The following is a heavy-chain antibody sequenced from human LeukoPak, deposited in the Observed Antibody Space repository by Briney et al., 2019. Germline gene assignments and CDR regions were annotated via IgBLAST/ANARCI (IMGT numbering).Heavy chain of an antibody. V-gene: IGHV4-4*07. CDR2: IYTSGST. CDR1: GGSISSYY. CDR3: ARLSIGYCSGGSCYVLEPLIDY. J-gene: IGHJ4*02. D-gene: IGHD2-15*01. Sequence: SETLSLTCTVSGGSISSYYWSWIRQPAGKGLEWIGRIYTSGSTNYNPSLKSRVTMSVDTSKNQFSLKLSSVTAADTAVYYCARLSIGYCSGGSCYVLEPLIDYWGQGTLVTVSS.